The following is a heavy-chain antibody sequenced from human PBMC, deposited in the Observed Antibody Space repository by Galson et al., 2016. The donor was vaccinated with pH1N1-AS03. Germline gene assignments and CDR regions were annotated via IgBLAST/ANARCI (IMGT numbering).Heavy chain of an antibody. D-gene: IGHD3-16*01. Sequence: ETLSLTCSVSSGSITTHYWSWIRQSPGKGLQWIACVRPSGTPDCTPFPDSRVTTAVDTSKNQFSLKLTSVTAADTAVYYCVSVWGDYDYWGQGTLVTVSS. CDR2: VRPSGTP. CDR3: VSVWGDYDY. V-gene: IGHV4-59*03. J-gene: IGHJ4*02. CDR1: SGSITTHY.